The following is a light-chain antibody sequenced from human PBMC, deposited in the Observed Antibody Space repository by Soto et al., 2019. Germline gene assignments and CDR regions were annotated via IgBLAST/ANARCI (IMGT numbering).Light chain of an antibody. V-gene: IGKV3-20*01. CDR1: QSLSSTY. J-gene: IGKJ2*01. CDR3: QQYALSPTT. CDR2: GAS. Sequence: DIVLTQSPGTLSLSPGERTSLSCRASQSLSSTYLAWYQQKPGQAPRLLIFGASSMATGVPDRFSGSGSGTDFTLTISRLEPEDFAVYFCQQYALSPTTFGQGTKLEIK.